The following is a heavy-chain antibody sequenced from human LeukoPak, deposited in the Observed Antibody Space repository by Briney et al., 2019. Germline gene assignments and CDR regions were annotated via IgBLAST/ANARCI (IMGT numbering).Heavy chain of an antibody. CDR3: AKAYYYDSSGYKFDY. J-gene: IGHJ4*02. CDR2: ISGSGGST. Sequence: GGSLRLSCAASGFTFSSYAMSWVRQAPGKGLEWVSAISGSGGSTYYADSVKGRFTISRDNSKNTLYLQMNSLRAEDTAVYYCAKAYYYDSSGYKFDYWGQGTLVTVSS. V-gene: IGHV3-23*01. CDR1: GFTFSSYA. D-gene: IGHD3-22*01.